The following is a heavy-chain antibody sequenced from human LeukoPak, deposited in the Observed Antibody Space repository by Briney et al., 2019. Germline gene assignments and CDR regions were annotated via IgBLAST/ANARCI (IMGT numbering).Heavy chain of an antibody. CDR2: INHSGST. CDR3: ARGSIAARPCFDY. J-gene: IGHJ4*02. D-gene: IGHD6-6*01. CDR1: GGSFSGYY. V-gene: IGHV4-34*01. Sequence: NPSETPSLTCAVYGGSFSGYYWSWIRQPPGKGLEWIGEINHSGSTNYNPSLKSRVTISVDTSKNQFSLKLSSVTAADTAVYYCARGSIAARPCFDYWGQGTLVTVSS.